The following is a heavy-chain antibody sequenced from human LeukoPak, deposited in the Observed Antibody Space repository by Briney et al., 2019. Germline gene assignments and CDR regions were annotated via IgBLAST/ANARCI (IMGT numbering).Heavy chain of an antibody. J-gene: IGHJ4*02. CDR3: ATRVVPLEGEEWGFIGDY. Sequence: SETLSLTCAVSDYPISRNYFWGWIRQPPRKGLEWIGGIYHSGTTYYNPSLKSRVTLFLDTSKNQFSLKLSSVSAADTAMYFCATRVVPLEGEEWGFIGDYWGQGILVTVSS. V-gene: IGHV4-38-2*01. CDR1: DYPISRNYF. CDR2: IYHSGTT. D-gene: IGHD1-26*01.